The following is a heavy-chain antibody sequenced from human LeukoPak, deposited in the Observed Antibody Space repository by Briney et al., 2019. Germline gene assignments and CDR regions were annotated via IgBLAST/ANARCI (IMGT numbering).Heavy chain of an antibody. CDR3: ARDHGYSYGSNFTS. CDR1: GFTFSSYE. J-gene: IGHJ4*02. CDR2: SSSSGSTI. V-gene: IGHV3-48*03. Sequence: GGSLRLSCAASGFTFSSYEMNWVRQAPGKGLEWVSYSSSSGSTIYYADSVKGRFTISRDNAKNSLYLQMNSLRAEDTAVYYGARDHGYSYGSNFTSWGQGTLVPVSS. D-gene: IGHD5-18*01.